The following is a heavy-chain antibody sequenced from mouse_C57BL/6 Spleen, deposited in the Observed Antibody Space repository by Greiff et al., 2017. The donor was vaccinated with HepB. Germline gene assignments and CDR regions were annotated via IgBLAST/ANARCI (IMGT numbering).Heavy chain of an antibody. Sequence: VQLQQPGAELVKPGASVKMSCKASGYTFTSYWITWVKQRPGQGLEWIGDIYPGSGSTNYNEKFKSKATLTVDTSSSTAYMQLSSLTSEDSAVYYCARSPSYYDGSSDVSYAMDYWGQGTSVTVSS. D-gene: IGHD1-1*01. CDR1: GYTFTSYW. CDR3: ARSPSYYDGSSDVSYAMDY. J-gene: IGHJ4*01. V-gene: IGHV1-55*01. CDR2: IYPGSGST.